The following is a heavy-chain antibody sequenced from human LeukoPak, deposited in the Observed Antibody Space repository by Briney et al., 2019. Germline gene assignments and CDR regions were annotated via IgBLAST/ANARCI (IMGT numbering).Heavy chain of an antibody. V-gene: IGHV3-30*03. Sequence: SGRSLRLSCAASGFTFSSYCMHWVRQAPGKGLEWVALISYDGTNKYYADSVKGRFTISRDNSKNTLFLQMSSLRAADTAVYYCASGRDLLTYFQHWGQGTLVTVSS. D-gene: IGHD1-26*01. J-gene: IGHJ1*01. CDR1: GFTFSSYC. CDR2: ISYDGTNK. CDR3: ASGRDLLTYFQH.